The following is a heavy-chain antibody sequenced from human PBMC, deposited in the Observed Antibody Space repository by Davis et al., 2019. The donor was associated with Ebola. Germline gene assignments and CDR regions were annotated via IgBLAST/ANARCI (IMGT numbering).Heavy chain of an antibody. CDR2: ISAYNGNT. V-gene: IGHV1-18*04. J-gene: IGHJ5*02. D-gene: IGHD2-2*01. CDR1: GYTFTSYG. Sequence: ASVKVSCKASGYTFTSYGISWVRQAPGQGLEWMGWISAYNGNTNYAQKFQGRVTITADESTSTAYMELSSLRSEDTAVYYCTSQNCSSTSCRTYGGWFDPWGQGTLVTVSS. CDR3: TSQNCSSTSCRTYGGWFDP.